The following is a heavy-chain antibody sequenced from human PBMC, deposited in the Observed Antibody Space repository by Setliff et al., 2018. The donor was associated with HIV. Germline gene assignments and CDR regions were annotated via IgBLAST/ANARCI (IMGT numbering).Heavy chain of an antibody. CDR2: IYYSGST. J-gene: IGHJ6*03. V-gene: IGHV4-59*11. CDR1: GGSISGHY. Sequence: SETLSLTCTVSGGSISGHYWSWIRQPPGMGLEWVGYIYYSGSTYSNPSLMSRATMSVDTSKNQFSLELRSVTAADTAVYYCARGIGIFGVVYYYYYMDVWGKGTTVTVSS. CDR3: ARGIGIFGVVYYYYYMDV. D-gene: IGHD3-3*01.